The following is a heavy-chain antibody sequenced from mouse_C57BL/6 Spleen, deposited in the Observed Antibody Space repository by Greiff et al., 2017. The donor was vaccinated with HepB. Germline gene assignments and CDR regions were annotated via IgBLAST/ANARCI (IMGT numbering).Heavy chain of an antibody. CDR2: ISGGGGNT. CDR1: GFTFSSYT. CDR3: ARHLSYYGSSPFAY. D-gene: IGHD1-1*01. Sequence: EVQLVESGGGLVKPGGSLKLSCAASGFTFSSYTMSWVRQTPEKRLAWVATISGGGGNTYYPDSVKGRFTISRDNAKNTLYLQMSSLRSEDTALYYCARHLSYYGSSPFAYWGQGTLVTVSA. J-gene: IGHJ3*01. V-gene: IGHV5-9*01.